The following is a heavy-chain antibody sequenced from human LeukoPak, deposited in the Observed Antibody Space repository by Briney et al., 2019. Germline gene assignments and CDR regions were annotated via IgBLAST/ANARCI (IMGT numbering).Heavy chain of an antibody. V-gene: IGHV3-53*01. CDR1: GFTVSSSY. CDR3: AREGYSSSWYNFNYYYYYGMDV. J-gene: IGHJ6*02. Sequence: GGSLRLSCAASGFTVSSSYMSWVRQAPGKGLEWVSVIHSGGNTYYADSVKGRFTISRDNSKNTLYLQMNSLRAEDTAVYYCAREGYSSSWYNFNYYYYYGMDVWGQGTTVTVSS. CDR2: IHSGGNT. D-gene: IGHD6-13*01.